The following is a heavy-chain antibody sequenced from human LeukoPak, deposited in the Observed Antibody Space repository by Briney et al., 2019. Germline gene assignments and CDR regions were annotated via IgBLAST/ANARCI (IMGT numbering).Heavy chain of an antibody. CDR2: IMPLFGTA. Sequence: ASVKVSCKTSGGTFNNSAISWVRQAPGQRLEWLGGIMPLFGTAGYAQKFQGRVTITKDDSTRTVYLALTSLTSDDTAVYYCARDVHGDYGSGWFDPWGQGTLVSVSS. CDR1: GGTFNNSA. CDR3: ARDVHGDYGSGWFDP. V-gene: IGHV1-69*05. D-gene: IGHD4-17*01. J-gene: IGHJ5*02.